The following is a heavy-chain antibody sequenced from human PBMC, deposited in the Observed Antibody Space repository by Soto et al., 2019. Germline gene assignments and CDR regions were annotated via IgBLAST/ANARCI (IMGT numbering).Heavy chain of an antibody. CDR2: ISATGETT. V-gene: IGHV3-11*01. J-gene: IGHJ4*02. D-gene: IGHD1-26*01. Sequence: VGSLRLSCAASGFNFSDFYISWIRQAPGKGLEWVSFISATGETTYYAESVKGRFTISRDNAQKSLDLQMNSLRDEDTAMYYCVSQLQGSSRKYYFHFWGQGTLVTVSS. CDR3: VSQLQGSSRKYYFHF. CDR1: GFNFSDFY.